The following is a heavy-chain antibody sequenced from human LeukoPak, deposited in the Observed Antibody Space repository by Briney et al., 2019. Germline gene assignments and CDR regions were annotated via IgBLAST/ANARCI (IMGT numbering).Heavy chain of an antibody. J-gene: IGHJ4*02. V-gene: IGHV1-2*02. D-gene: IGHD5-18*01. CDR3: ATTRPGRGYNYGYAY. CDR2: INPNSGGA. CDR1: GYTFTGYY. Sequence: GASVKVSCKASGYTFTGYYMHWVRQAPGQGLEWMGCINPNSGGATYAQKFQGRVTMTWDTSTSTSSMELSSLTPDDAAVYYCATTRPGRGYNYGYAYWGQGTLVSVSS.